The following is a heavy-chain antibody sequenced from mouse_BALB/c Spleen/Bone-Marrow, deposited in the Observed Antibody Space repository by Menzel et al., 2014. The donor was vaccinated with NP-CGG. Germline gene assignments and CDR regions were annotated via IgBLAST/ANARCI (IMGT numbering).Heavy chain of an antibody. J-gene: IGHJ2*01. V-gene: IGHV7-3*02. CDR2: IRNRANGYTT. Sequence: EVKVVESGGGLVQPGGSLRLSCATSWFTFTDYYMNWVRQPPGKALEWLVFIRNRANGYTTEYSASVKGRFTISRDNSQSILYLQINTLRAEDSSTYYCARDMGGLLFDSWGQGTTLTVSS. CDR1: WFTFTDYY. D-gene: IGHD1-1*01. CDR3: ARDMGGLLFDS.